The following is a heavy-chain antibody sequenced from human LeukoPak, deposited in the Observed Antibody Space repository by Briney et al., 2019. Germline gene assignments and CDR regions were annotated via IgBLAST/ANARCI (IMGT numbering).Heavy chain of an antibody. D-gene: IGHD6-19*01. CDR2: ISAYNGNT. CDR1: GYTFTSYG. V-gene: IGHV1-18*01. CDR3: ARDRALEWLAPPFDY. Sequence: ASVKVSCKASGYTFTSYGISWVRQAPGQGLEWMGWISAYNGNTNYAQKLQGRVTMTTDTSTSTAYMELRSLRSDDTAVYYCARDRALEWLAPPFDYWGQGTLVTVSS. J-gene: IGHJ4*02.